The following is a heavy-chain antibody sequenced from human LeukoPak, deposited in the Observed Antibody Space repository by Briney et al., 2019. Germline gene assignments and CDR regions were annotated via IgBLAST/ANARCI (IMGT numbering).Heavy chain of an antibody. CDR1: GYTLTELS. CDR2: FDPEDGET. Sequence: ASVKVSCKVSGYTLTELSMHWVRQAPGKGLEWMGGFDPEDGETIYAQKFQGRVTMTEDTSTDTAYMKLSSLRSEDTAVYYCATDSQYYYDSSGYCLDYWGQGTLVTVSS. V-gene: IGHV1-24*01. J-gene: IGHJ4*02. CDR3: ATDSQYYYDSSGYCLDY. D-gene: IGHD3-22*01.